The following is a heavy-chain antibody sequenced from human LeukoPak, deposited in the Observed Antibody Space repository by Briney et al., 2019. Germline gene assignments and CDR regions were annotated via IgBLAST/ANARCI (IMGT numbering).Heavy chain of an antibody. CDR3: VRGNYGFDS. J-gene: IGHJ4*02. D-gene: IGHD3-10*01. Sequence: GGSLRLSCAASGFTFSSYALNWVRQAPGKGLEWVSASSGSADRAYYADSVTGRFTISRDNSKRIGSLQRNSLRAEDTAVYYCVRGNYGFDSWGQGTLVTVSS. CDR1: GFTFSSYA. CDR2: SSGSADRA. V-gene: IGHV3-23*01.